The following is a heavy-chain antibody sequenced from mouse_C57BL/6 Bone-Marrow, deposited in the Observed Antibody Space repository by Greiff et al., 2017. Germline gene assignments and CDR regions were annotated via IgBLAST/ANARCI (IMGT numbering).Heavy chain of an antibody. D-gene: IGHD2-3*01. CDR2: IHPNSGST. Sequence: QVQLKQPGAELVKPGASVKLSCKASGYTFTSYWMHWVKQRPGQGLELIGMIHPNSGSTNYNEKFKSKSTLTVDKSSSTAYMQLSSLTSEDSAVYYCARDYDGYYFDVWGTGTTVTVSS. V-gene: IGHV1-64*01. J-gene: IGHJ1*03. CDR1: GYTFTSYW. CDR3: ARDYDGYYFDV.